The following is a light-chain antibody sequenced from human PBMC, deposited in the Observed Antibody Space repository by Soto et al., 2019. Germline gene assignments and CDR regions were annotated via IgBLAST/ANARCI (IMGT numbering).Light chain of an antibody. CDR1: STNIGAGYG. J-gene: IGLJ2*01. CDR3: GTWDNSLSAV. Sequence: QSVLTQPPSVSGAPGQRVSISCTGSSTNIGAGYGVHWYQQRPGTAPKLLIVGNTIRPSGVPDRFSGSQSGTSATLGITGLQTGDEADYYCGTWDNSLSAVFGGGTKLTVL. CDR2: GNT. V-gene: IGLV1-40*01.